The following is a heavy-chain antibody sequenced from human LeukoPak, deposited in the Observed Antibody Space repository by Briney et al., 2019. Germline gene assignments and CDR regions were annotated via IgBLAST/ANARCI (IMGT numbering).Heavy chain of an antibody. CDR2: INHSGST. CDR3: ARGIRSYYDSSGIYYFDY. J-gene: IGHJ4*02. Sequence: KPSETLSLTCAVYGGSFSGYYWSWIRQPPGKGLAWIGEINHSGSTNYNPSLKSRVTISVDTSKNQFSLKLSSVTAADTAVYYCARGIRSYYDSSGIYYFDYWGRGTLVTVSS. V-gene: IGHV4-34*01. D-gene: IGHD3-22*01. CDR1: GGSFSGYY.